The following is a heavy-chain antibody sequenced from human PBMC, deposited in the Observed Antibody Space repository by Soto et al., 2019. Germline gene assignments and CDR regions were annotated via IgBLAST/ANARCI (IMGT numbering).Heavy chain of an antibody. CDR2: ISSSSSYI. CDR3: ASGPDPIYYCDSSGYDRYFQH. Sequence: GGSLRLSCAASGFTFSSYSMNWVRQAPGKGLEWVSSISSSSSYIYYADSVKGRFTISRDNAKNSLYLQMNSLRAEDTAVYYCASGPDPIYYCDSSGYDRYFQHWGQGTLVTVSS. J-gene: IGHJ1*01. CDR1: GFTFSSYS. D-gene: IGHD3-22*01. V-gene: IGHV3-21*01.